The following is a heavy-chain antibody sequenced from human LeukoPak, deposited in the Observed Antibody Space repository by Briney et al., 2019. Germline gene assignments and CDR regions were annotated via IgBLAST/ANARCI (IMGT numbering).Heavy chain of an antibody. Sequence: GGSLRLSCAASGFTFSSYAMSWVRQAPGKGVEWVSAISGSGGSTYYADSVKGRFTISRDNSKNTLYLQMNSLRAEDTAVYYCAKITDFWSGYYFDYWGQGTLVTVSS. V-gene: IGHV3-23*01. J-gene: IGHJ4*02. D-gene: IGHD3-3*01. CDR2: ISGSGGST. CDR3: AKITDFWSGYYFDY. CDR1: GFTFSSYA.